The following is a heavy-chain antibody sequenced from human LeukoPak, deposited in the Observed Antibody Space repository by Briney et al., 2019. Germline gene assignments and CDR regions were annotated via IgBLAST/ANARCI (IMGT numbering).Heavy chain of an antibody. Sequence: SETLSLTCTVSGGSISSYYWNWIWQPPGKGLEWIGYIYYSGSTNYNPSLKSRVTISVDTSKNQFSLKLSSVTAADTAVYYCALSRVPYDAFDIWGQGTMVTVSS. D-gene: IGHD5-24*01. CDR1: GGSISSYY. CDR2: IYYSGST. J-gene: IGHJ3*02. V-gene: IGHV4-59*01. CDR3: ALSRVPYDAFDI.